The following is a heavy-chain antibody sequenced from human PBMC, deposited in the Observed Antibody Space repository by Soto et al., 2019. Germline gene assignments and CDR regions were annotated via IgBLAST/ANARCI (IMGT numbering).Heavy chain of an antibody. CDR1: GGSISSGDYY. Sequence: TLSLTCTVSGGSISSGDYYWSWIRQPPGKGLEWIGYIYYSGSTYYNPSLKSRVTISVDTSKNQFSLKLSSVTAADTAVYYCARGYYDSSGICPVNFDYWGQGTLVTVYS. D-gene: IGHD3-22*01. CDR3: ARGYYDSSGICPVNFDY. J-gene: IGHJ4*02. V-gene: IGHV4-30-4*01. CDR2: IYYSGST.